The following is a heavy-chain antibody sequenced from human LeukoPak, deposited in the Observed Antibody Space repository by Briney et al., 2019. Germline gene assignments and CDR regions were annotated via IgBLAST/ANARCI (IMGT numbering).Heavy chain of an antibody. V-gene: IGHV4-30-2*03. CDR1: GGSISSGGYS. D-gene: IGHD6-13*01. CDR3: ARHISTSSSWYSYSKGYYYYYYGMDV. Sequence: PSETLSLTCAVSGGSISSGGYSWSWIRQPPGKGLEWIGYIYHSGSTYYNPSLKSRVTISVDTSKNQFSLKLSSVTAADTAVYYCARHISTSSSWYSYSKGYYYYYYGMDVWGQGTTVTVSS. J-gene: IGHJ6*02. CDR2: IYHSGST.